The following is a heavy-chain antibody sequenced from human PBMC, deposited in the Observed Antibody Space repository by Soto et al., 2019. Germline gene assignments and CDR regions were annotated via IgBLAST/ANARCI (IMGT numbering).Heavy chain of an antibody. CDR1: GFTFSSYA. V-gene: IGHV3-23*01. J-gene: IGHJ2*01. Sequence: EVQLLESGGGLVQPGGSLRLSCAASGFTFSSYAMSWVRQAPGKGLEWVSAISGSGGSTYYADSVKGRFTISRDNSKNTLYLQMNGLRAEDTGVYYCAKDGGSSSWYVHWYFDLWGRGTLVTVSS. CDR2: ISGSGGST. D-gene: IGHD6-13*01. CDR3: AKDGGSSSWYVHWYFDL.